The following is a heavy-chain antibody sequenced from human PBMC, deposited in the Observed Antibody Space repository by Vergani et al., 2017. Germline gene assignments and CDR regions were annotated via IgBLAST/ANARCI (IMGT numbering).Heavy chain of an antibody. CDR2: ISGSGGST. Sequence: EVQLLESGGGLVQPGGSLRLSCAASGFTFSSYAMSWVRQAPGKGLEWVSAISGSGGSTYYADSVKGRFTISRDNSKNTLYLQMNSLRAEDTAVYYCARGELGYCTNGVCFLDYWGQGTLVTVSS. CDR1: GFTFSSYA. D-gene: IGHD2-8*01. V-gene: IGHV3-23*01. CDR3: ARGELGYCTNGVCFLDY. J-gene: IGHJ4*02.